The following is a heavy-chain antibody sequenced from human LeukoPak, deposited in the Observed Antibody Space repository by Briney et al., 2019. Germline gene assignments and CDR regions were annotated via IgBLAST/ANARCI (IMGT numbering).Heavy chain of an antibody. CDR1: GYTFTGYY. CDR2: INPNSGGT. D-gene: IGHD3-22*01. Sequence: ASVKVSCKASGYTFTGYYMHWVRQAPGQGLEWMGWINPNSGGTNYAQKFQGRVTMTRDTSTSTAYMELSRLRSDDTAVYYCARTDYYDSSGYYCWGQGTLVTVSS. V-gene: IGHV1-2*02. CDR3: ARTDYYDSSGYYC. J-gene: IGHJ4*02.